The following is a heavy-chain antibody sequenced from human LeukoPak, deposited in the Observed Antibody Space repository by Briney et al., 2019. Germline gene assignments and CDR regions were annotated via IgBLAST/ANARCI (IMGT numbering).Heavy chain of an antibody. D-gene: IGHD1-14*01. CDR1: GFTFTSYW. V-gene: IGHV3-74*01. CDR3: ITDLG. Sequence: GGSLTLSCATSGFTFTSYWMHWVRQVAGKGLVWLTRVDHGGSGTNYADSVKGRFTISRDNAKSTVYLQMNSLRVEDTAVYYCITDLGWGQGTLVTVSS. CDR2: VDHGGSGT. J-gene: IGHJ4*02.